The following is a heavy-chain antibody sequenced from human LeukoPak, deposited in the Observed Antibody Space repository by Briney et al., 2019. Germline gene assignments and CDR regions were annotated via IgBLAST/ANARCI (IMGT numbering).Heavy chain of an antibody. Sequence: SETLSLTCTVSGGSITSGNYYWSWIRQPAGKGLEWIGRIYTSGSTNYNPSLKSRVTISGDTSKNQFSLKLNSVTAADTAVYYCARGGDAAPLDFWGQGTLVTVSS. V-gene: IGHV4-61*02. CDR3: ARGGDAAPLDF. CDR1: GGSITSGNYY. J-gene: IGHJ4*02. CDR2: IYTSGST. D-gene: IGHD5-12*01.